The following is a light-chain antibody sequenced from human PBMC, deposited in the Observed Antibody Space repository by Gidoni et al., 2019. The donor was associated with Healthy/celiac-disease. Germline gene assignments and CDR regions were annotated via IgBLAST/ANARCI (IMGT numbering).Light chain of an antibody. CDR2: AAS. CDR1: QSISSY. CDR3: QQSYSTHLT. Sequence: IQMTQSPSSLSASVGDRVTITCRASQSISSYLNWYQQKPGKAPKLLIYAASSLQSGVPSRFSGSGSGTDFTLTISSPQPEDFATYYCQQSYSTHLTFGGGTKVEIK. V-gene: IGKV1-39*01. J-gene: IGKJ4*01.